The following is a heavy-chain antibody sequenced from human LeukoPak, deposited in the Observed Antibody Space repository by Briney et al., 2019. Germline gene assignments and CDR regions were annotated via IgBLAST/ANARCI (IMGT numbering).Heavy chain of an antibody. CDR3: AKGGPTVTRALDY. CDR2: ISYDGSNK. J-gene: IGHJ4*02. V-gene: IGHV3-30*18. Sequence: GGSLRLSCAASGFTFSSYSMNWVRQAPGKGLEWVAVISYDGSNKYYADSVKGRFTISRDNSKNTLYLQMNSLRAEDTAVYYCAKGGPTVTRALDYWGQGTLVTVSS. CDR1: GFTFSSYS. D-gene: IGHD4-17*01.